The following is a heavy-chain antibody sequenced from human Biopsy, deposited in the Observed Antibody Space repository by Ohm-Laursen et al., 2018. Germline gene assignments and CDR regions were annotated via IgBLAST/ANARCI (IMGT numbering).Heavy chain of an antibody. V-gene: IGHV4-59*01. D-gene: IGHD3-22*01. CDR2: VYYTGST. J-gene: IGHJ2*01. CDR3: ARDRGYYSDRTVPESFDL. Sequence: PSDTLSLTCTVSGDSISSYYWSWIRQPPGKGLRWIGYVYYTGSTDYNPSLQSRVTISVDTSKNHFSLRLRSVTPADTGIYYCARDRGYYSDRTVPESFDLWGRGTLVTVSS. CDR1: GDSISSYY.